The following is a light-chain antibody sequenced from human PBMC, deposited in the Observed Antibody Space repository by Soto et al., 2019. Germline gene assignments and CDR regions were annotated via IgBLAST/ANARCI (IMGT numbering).Light chain of an antibody. CDR2: DAS. CDR3: QKRDIWPWR. J-gene: IGKJ1*01. V-gene: IGKV3-11*01. CDR1: QSVNRY. Sequence: EIVLTQSPATLSLSPGERATLSSLASQSVNRYFVWYQQKPVQAARLLMYDASKRATGIPARFSGSGSGTDFTLTIRGLDPEDFAVYYCQKRDIWPWRFGKGTKVDIK.